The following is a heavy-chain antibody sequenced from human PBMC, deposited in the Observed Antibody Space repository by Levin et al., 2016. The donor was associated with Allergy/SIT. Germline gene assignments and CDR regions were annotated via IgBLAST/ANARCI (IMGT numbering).Heavy chain of an antibody. CDR1: GNSISGYY. J-gene: IGHJ4*02. D-gene: IGHD3-22*01. CDR2: MYYSGST. CDR3: ARMKSFNKWLGQYYFDY. V-gene: IGHV4-59*01. Sequence: SETLSLTCTVSGNSISGYYWSWIRQPPGKGLECIGYMYYSGSTNYNPSLKSRVTILVDTSKNQFSLKLSSVTAADTAVYYCARMKSFNKWLGQYYFDYWGQGTLVTVSS.